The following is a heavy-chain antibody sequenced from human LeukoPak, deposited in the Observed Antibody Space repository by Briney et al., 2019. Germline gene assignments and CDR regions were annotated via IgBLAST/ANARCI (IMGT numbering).Heavy chain of an antibody. CDR1: GFIFSTYG. CDR2: IRHDGSMK. V-gene: IGHV3-30*02. J-gene: IGHJ4*02. CDR3: AKDSLADIDY. Sequence: GGSLRLSCAASGFIFSTYGMYWVRQAPGKGLEWVAFIRHDGSMKNYVDSVKGRSTISRDNSKNTLYLQMNSLRAEDTAVYYCAKDSLADIDYWGQGTLVTVSS. D-gene: IGHD3-16*01.